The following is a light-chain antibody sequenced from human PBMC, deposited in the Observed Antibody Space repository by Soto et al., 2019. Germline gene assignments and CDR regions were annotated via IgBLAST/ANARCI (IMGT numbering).Light chain of an antibody. CDR2: AVS. V-gene: IGKV2D-29*01. Sequence: DIVLTQTPRSLSVTPGQSASISCKSSQSLVFTDGKTYFYWYLQKPGQPPHLLIYAVSNRFSGVPDRFSGSGSGTDITLRISRVEPEDVGIYYCMQTVAAPWTFGQGTKVEI. CDR1: QSLVFTDGKTY. CDR3: MQTVAAPWT. J-gene: IGKJ1*01.